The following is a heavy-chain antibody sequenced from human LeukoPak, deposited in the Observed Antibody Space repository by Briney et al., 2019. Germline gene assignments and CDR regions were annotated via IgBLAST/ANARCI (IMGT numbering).Heavy chain of an antibody. D-gene: IGHD3-10*01. J-gene: IGHJ4*02. Sequence: PSETLSLTCTVSGGSISSGGYYWSWIRQPPGKGLEWIGYIYHSGSTYYNPSLKSRVTISVDRSKNQFSLKLSSVTAADTAVYYCARLIQLSYGSGSHVDYWGQGTLVTVSS. CDR1: GGSISSGGYY. CDR3: ARLIQLSYGSGSHVDY. CDR2: IYHSGST. V-gene: IGHV4-30-2*01.